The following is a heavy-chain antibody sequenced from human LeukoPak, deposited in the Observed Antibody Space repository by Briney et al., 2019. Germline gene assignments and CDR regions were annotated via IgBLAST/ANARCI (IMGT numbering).Heavy chain of an antibody. V-gene: IGHV4-39*07. CDR1: GGSVSSSHY. CDR2: IYYSGST. D-gene: IGHD3-22*01. CDR3: ARVKMYYYDSSRPYYFDY. Sequence: SETLSLTCTVSGGSVSSSHYWGWIRQPPGKGLEWIGSIYYSGSTYYNPSLKSRVTISVDTSKNQFSLKLSSVTAADTAVYYCARVKMYYYDSSRPYYFDYWGQGTLITVSS. J-gene: IGHJ4*02.